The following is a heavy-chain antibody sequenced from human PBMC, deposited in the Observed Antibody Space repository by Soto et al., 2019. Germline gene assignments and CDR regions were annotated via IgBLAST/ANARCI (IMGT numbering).Heavy chain of an antibody. CDR3: ARDGPADCSGGRFSPLFDY. CDR1: GFTFSSYG. J-gene: IGHJ4*01. CDR2: IWDDGSNK. D-gene: IGHD2-15*01. V-gene: IGHV3-33*01. Sequence: QVQLVESGGGVVQPGRSLRLSCAASGFTFSSYGMHWVRQAPGKGLEWVAVIWDDGSNKYYADSVKGRFTISRDNSKNTLYLQINSLRAEDTAVYYCARDGPADCSGGRFSPLFDYWGHGTLVTVSS.